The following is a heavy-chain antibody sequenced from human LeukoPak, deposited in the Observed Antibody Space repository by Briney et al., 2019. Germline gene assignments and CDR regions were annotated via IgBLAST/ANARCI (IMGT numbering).Heavy chain of an antibody. V-gene: IGHV4-39*01. CDR2: VYYNGNT. CDR1: GGAISTTTYY. Sequence: SETLSLTCTVSGGAISTTTYYWGWIRQPPGKGLQWVGSVYYNGNTYYSPSLRSRITISIDTSKNQFSLKLSSVTAADTAVYYCARLGRIAVAAGCIDYWGQGTLVTVSS. CDR3: ARLGRIAVAAGCIDY. D-gene: IGHD6-19*01. J-gene: IGHJ4*02.